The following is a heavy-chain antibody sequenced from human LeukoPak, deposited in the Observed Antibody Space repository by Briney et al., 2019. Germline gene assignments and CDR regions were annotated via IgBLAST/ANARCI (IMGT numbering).Heavy chain of an antibody. D-gene: IGHD3-3*01. CDR1: GRTFSSYA. Sequence: ASVKVSCKASGRTFSSYAISWVRQAPGQGLEWMGGIIPIFGTANYAQKSQGRVTITTDESTSTAYMELSSLRSEDTAVYYCARGYDFWSGYYRFDPWGQGTLVTVSS. V-gene: IGHV1-69*05. J-gene: IGHJ5*02. CDR2: IIPIFGTA. CDR3: ARGYDFWSGYYRFDP.